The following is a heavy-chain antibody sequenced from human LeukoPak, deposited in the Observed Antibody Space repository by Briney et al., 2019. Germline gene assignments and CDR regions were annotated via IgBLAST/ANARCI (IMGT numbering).Heavy chain of an antibody. V-gene: IGHV3-48*04. CDR1: GFTFSSYS. J-gene: IGHJ4*02. Sequence: GGSLRLSCAASGFTFSSYSMNWVRQAPGKGLEWVSYISSSSSTMYYADSVKGRFTISRDNAKNSLYLQMNSLRAEDTAVYYCARDGEYYDSSGYLDYWGQGTLVTVSS. CDR3: ARDGEYYDSSGYLDY. D-gene: IGHD3-22*01. CDR2: ISSSSSTM.